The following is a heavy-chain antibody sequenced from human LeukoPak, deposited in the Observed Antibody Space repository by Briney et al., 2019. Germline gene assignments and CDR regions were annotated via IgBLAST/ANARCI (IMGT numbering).Heavy chain of an antibody. Sequence: PSDTLSPTCAVSGYSISSSNWWGWIRQPPGQGLEWIGYIYYSGSTNYNPSLKSRVTMSVDTSKNQFSLKVSSVTALDTAVYYCARHPGSGAAARYFDYWGQGTLVTVSS. J-gene: IGHJ4*02. CDR2: IYYSGST. D-gene: IGHD6-13*01. V-gene: IGHV4-28*06. CDR3: ARHPGSGAAARYFDY. CDR1: GYSISSSNW.